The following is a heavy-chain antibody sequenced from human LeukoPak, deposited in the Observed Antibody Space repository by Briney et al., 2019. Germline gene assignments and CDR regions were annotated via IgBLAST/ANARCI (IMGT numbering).Heavy chain of an antibody. D-gene: IGHD2/OR15-2a*01. Sequence: GGSLRLSCAASGFTVSKASMSWVRQAPGKGLEWVGRIKSKSDGGTTDHAAPVKGRFTISRDDSKNTLNLQMNSLKTEDTGVYYCTTYNSRDAFDIWGQGTMVTVSS. CDR2: IKSKSDGGTT. CDR3: TTYNSRDAFDI. J-gene: IGHJ3*02. CDR1: GFTVSKAS. V-gene: IGHV3-15*01.